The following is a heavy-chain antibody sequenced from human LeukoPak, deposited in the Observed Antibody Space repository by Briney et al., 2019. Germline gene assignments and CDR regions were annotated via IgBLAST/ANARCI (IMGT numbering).Heavy chain of an antibody. CDR1: RLIVSSNY. CDR3: ARDRGWFDP. V-gene: IGHV3-66*01. J-gene: IGHJ5*02. CDR2: IYSGGNT. Sequence: GESLRLSCAASRLIVSSNYMAWVRQAPGKGLEWVSVIYSGGNTYYADSVKGRFTISRDNSKNTLYLQMNSLRAEDTAVYYCARDRGWFDPWGLGTLVTVSS.